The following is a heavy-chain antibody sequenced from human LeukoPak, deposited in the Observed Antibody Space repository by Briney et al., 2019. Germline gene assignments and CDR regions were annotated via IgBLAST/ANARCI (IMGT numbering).Heavy chain of an antibody. CDR3: ARGEYSSGWYSDY. J-gene: IGHJ4*02. CDR1: GFTVSSNY. Sequence: PGGSLRLSCAASGFTVSSNYMSWVRQAPGKGLEWVSVIYSGGSTYYADSVEGRFTISRDNSKNTLYLQMNSLRAEDTAVYYCARGEYSSGWYSDYWGQGTLVTVSS. V-gene: IGHV3-66*01. CDR2: IYSGGST. D-gene: IGHD6-19*01.